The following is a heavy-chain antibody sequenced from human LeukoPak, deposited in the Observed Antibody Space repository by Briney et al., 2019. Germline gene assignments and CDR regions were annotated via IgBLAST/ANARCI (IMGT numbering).Heavy chain of an antibody. CDR2: FDPEDGET. CDR3: ATASPRGFGELRIVIGSNFDY. CDR1: GYTFTGYY. D-gene: IGHD3-10*01. J-gene: IGHJ4*02. Sequence: GASVKVSCKASGYTFTGYYMHWVRQAPGKGLEWMGGFDPEDGETIYAQKFQGRVTMTEDTSTDTAYMELSSLRSEDTAVYYCATASPRGFGELRIVIGSNFDYWGQGTLVTVSS. V-gene: IGHV1-24*01.